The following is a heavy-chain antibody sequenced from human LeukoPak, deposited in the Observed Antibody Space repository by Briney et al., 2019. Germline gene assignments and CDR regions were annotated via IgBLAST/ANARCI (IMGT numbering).Heavy chain of an antibody. CDR3: ARTSQLWFGELSQPFDY. V-gene: IGHV4-59*08. CDR2: IYYSGSP. D-gene: IGHD3-10*01. J-gene: IGHJ4*02. Sequence: PETLSLTCIVAGGSISSYYWSWIRQPPGKGLEWIGYIYYSGSPNYNPSLKSRVTISVDTSKNQFSLKLSSVTAADTAVYYCARTSQLWFGELSQPFDYWGQGTLVTVSS. CDR1: GGSISSYY.